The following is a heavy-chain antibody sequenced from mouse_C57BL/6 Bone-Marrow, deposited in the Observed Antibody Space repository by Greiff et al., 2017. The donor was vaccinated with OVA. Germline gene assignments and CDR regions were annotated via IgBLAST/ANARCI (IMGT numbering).Heavy chain of an antibody. Sequence: VQLQQSGPVLVKPGASVKMSCKASGYTFTDYYMNWVKQSHGKSIEWIGVINPYNGGTSYNQKFKGKATLTVDKSSSTAYMELNSLTSEDSAVYYCASNYYAMDYWGQGTSVTVSS. CDR2: INPYNGGT. V-gene: IGHV1-19*01. CDR3: ASNYYAMDY. CDR1: GYTFTDYY. J-gene: IGHJ4*01.